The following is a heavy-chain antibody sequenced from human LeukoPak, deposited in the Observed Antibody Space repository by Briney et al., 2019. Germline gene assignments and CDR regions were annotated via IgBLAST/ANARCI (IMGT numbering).Heavy chain of an antibody. CDR1: GGSFSGYY. V-gene: IGHV4-34*01. CDR3: ARRYYDSSGYPHFDY. CDR2: INHSGST. J-gene: IGHJ4*02. D-gene: IGHD3-22*01. Sequence: TSETLSLTGAVYGGSFSGYYWSWIRQPPGKGLEWIGEINHSGSTNYNPSLKSRVTISVDTSKNQFSLKLSSVTAADTAVYYCARRYYDSSGYPHFDYWGQGTLVTVSS.